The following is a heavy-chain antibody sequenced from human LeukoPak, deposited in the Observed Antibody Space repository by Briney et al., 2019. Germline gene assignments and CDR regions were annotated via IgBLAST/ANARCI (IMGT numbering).Heavy chain of an antibody. V-gene: IGHV1-69*13. Sequence: ASVKVSCKASGGTFSSYAISWVRQAPGQGLEWMGGIIPIFGTANYAQKFQSRVTITADESTSTAYMELSSLRSEDTAVYYCARVGYSFFDYWGQGTLVTVSS. J-gene: IGHJ4*02. CDR2: IIPIFGTA. CDR3: ARVGYSFFDY. CDR1: GGTFSSYA. D-gene: IGHD6-13*01.